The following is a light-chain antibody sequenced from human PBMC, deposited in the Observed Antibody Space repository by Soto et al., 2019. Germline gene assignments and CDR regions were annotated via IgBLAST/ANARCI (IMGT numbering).Light chain of an antibody. V-gene: IGKV3-15*01. J-gene: IGKJ1*01. CDR2: GAS. CDR3: QQHNDWPRT. Sequence: ETVLTQSPATLSVSPGARATLSCRASESVSSNLAWYQQRPGQAPRLVIYGASTRATGVPAKFDGSGSGTEFTLTISSLQSEDFAVYYCQQHNDWPRTFGQGTKVDIK. CDR1: ESVSSN.